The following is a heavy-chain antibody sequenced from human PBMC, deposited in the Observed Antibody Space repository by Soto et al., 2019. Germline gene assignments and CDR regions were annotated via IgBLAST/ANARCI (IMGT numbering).Heavy chain of an antibody. CDR1: GRSIIHLS. D-gene: IGHD6-19*01. J-gene: IGHJ4*02. V-gene: IGHV4-59*01. CDR3: ARDFGGGWYYFDL. CDR2: VYYFGDT. Sequence: SATLSLTCPVSGRSIIHLSWSWIRRPPGKGLEWLGYVYYFGDTTYNPSLKSRVTISVDTSKNQFSLKLSSVTTADTAVYYCARDFGGGWYYFDLWGQGTLVTVS.